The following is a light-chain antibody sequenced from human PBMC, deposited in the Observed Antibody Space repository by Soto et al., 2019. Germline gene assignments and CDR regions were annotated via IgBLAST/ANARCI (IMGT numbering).Light chain of an antibody. CDR3: SSYAGSNHWV. Sequence: QSALTQPPSASGSPGQSVTISCTGTSSDVGGYNYVSWYQQHPGKAPKLISYEGSKRPSGVPDRFSGSKSGNTASLTVSGLQAEDEADYSCSSYAGSNHWVFGGGTKLTVL. J-gene: IGLJ3*02. V-gene: IGLV2-8*01. CDR1: SSDVGGYNY. CDR2: EGS.